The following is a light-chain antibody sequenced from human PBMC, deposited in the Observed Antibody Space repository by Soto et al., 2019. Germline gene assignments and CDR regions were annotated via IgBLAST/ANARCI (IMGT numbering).Light chain of an antibody. CDR1: QNINKW. CDR3: QQYDTFPRT. J-gene: IGKJ1*01. Sequence: DNQMTQSPSTLSASVGDRVVITCRASQNINKWLAWYQQKPGKAPKFLIYDASTLETGVPSRFSGSGSGTEFTLTISSLQPDDFATFYCQQYDTFPRTFGQGTKVEI. V-gene: IGKV1-5*01. CDR2: DAS.